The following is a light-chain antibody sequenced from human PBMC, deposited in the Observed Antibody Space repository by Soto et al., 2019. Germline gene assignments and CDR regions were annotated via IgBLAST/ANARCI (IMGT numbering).Light chain of an antibody. J-gene: IGKJ2*01. CDR3: QHYGNSPL. CDR2: CAS. CDR1: QNVFTNY. V-gene: IGKV3-20*01. Sequence: IVLTQSPGTLSLSPGEGATLSCRASQNVFTNYLAWYQQRPGQAPRLLIYCASTSAIVIPDRFSGSGSATDLTITITRLEPEDSAVYFCQHYGNSPLFGQGTKLEI.